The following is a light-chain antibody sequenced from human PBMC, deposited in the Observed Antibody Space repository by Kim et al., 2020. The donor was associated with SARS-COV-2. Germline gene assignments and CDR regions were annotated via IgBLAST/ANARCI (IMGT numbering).Light chain of an antibody. CDR1: QNINSL. CDR2: GAA. Sequence: LSASMKHSATLTCRATQNINSLFAWYQQKPGKAPKLLIYGAATLQTGVPSSFSGSGSATEFALTITRLQPDDFATYYCQQYYSFSTFGRGTKLEI. J-gene: IGKJ2*01. V-gene: IGKV1-5*03. CDR3: QQYYSFST.